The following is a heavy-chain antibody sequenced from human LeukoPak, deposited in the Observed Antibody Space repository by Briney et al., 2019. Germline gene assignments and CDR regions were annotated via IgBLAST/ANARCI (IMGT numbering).Heavy chain of an antibody. Sequence: GGSLRLSCAASGFTYSNYAMNWVRQAPGKGLEWVSVISGSGRSTYYADSVKGRFTISRDNSKNTLYLQMNGLRAEDTAVYYCAKCPYSGSSHHYDYWGQGTLVTVSS. CDR3: AKCPYSGSSHHYDY. CDR1: GFTYSNYA. D-gene: IGHD1-26*01. CDR2: ISGSGRST. V-gene: IGHV3-23*01. J-gene: IGHJ4*02.